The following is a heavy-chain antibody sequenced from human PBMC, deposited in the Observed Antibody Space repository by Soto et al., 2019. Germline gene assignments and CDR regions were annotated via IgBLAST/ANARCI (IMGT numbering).Heavy chain of an antibody. CDR3: VRLGSSSWRPNYYYYGMDV. CDR1: GFTFSSYW. V-gene: IGHV3-7*03. D-gene: IGHD6-13*01. CDR2: IKQDGSEK. Sequence: LRLSCAASGFTFSSYWMSWVRQAPGKGLEWVANIKQDGSEKYYVDSVKGRFTISRDNAKNSLYLQMNSLRAEDTAVYYCVRLGSSSWRPNYYYYGMDVWGQGTTVTVSS. J-gene: IGHJ6*02.